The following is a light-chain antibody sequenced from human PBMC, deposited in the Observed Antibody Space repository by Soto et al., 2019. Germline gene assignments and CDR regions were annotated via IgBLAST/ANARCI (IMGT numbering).Light chain of an antibody. CDR2: DVS. CDR1: SSDVGGYNY. CDR3: SSYISSSTVV. Sequence: SVLTQPASVSGSPGQSITISCTGTSSDVGGYNYVSWYQQHPGKAPKLMIYDVSNRPSGVSNRFSGSKSGNTASLTISGLQAEDEADYYCSSYISSSTVVFGGGTKLTVL. V-gene: IGLV2-14*03. J-gene: IGLJ2*01.